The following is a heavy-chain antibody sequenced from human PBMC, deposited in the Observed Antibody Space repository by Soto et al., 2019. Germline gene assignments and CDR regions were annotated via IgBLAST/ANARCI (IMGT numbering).Heavy chain of an antibody. Sequence: SETLSLTCTVSAASITSYSWSWVRQPPRKGLEWIGYISYSGSTNYNPSLNSRVTISTHTSNNQFSLRLNSVTSEDTAVYYCARAISIYGVVTYGMDVWGQGTTVTVS. CDR2: ISYSGST. CDR3: ARAISIYGVVTYGMDV. CDR1: AASITSYS. J-gene: IGHJ6*02. D-gene: IGHD3-3*01. V-gene: IGHV4-59*01.